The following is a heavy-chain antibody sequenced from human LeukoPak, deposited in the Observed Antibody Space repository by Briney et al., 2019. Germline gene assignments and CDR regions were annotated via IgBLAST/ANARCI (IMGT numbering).Heavy chain of an antibody. J-gene: IGHJ5*02. V-gene: IGHV1-69*05. CDR3: ARALGPRDDPLNWFDP. CDR2: IIPIFGTA. CDR1: GGTFSSYA. D-gene: IGHD7-27*01. Sequence: ASVKVSCKASGGTFSSYAISWVRQAPGQGLEWMGGIIPIFGTANYAQKFQGRVTITTDESTSTAYMELSSLRSEDTAVYYCARALGPRDDPLNWFDPWGQGTLVSVSS.